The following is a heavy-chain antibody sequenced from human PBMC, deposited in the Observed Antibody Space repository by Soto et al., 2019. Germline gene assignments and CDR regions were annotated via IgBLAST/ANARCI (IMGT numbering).Heavy chain of an antibody. V-gene: IGHV1-69*06. D-gene: IGHD6-13*01. CDR1: GGTFSSYA. CDR2: IIPIFGTA. J-gene: IGHJ4*02. Sequence: ASVKVSCKASGGTFSSYAISWVRQAPGQGLEWMGGIIPIFGTANYAQKSQGRVTITADKSTSTAYMELSSLRSEDTAVYYCVGGYSSSWYYFDYWGQGTLVTVSS. CDR3: VGGYSSSWYYFDY.